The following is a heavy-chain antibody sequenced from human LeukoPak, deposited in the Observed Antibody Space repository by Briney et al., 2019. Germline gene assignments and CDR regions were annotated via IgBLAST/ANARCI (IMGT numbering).Heavy chain of an antibody. V-gene: IGHV3-48*01. CDR1: GFTFSSYI. J-gene: IGHJ3*02. D-gene: IGHD5-12*01. CDR2: ISSSSSTI. Sequence: GGSLRLSCAASGFTFSSYIMNWVRPAPGKGLEWVSYISSSSSTIYYADSVKCRFTISRDNAKNSLYLQMNSLRAEDTAVYYCARDEGNGYDPDAFDIWGQGTMVTVSS. CDR3: ARDEGNGYDPDAFDI.